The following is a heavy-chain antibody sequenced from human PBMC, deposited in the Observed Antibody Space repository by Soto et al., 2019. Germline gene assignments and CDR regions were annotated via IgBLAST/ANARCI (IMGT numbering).Heavy chain of an antibody. CDR3: ARGRTYYYDSSGYLFDY. CDR2: IYYSGST. D-gene: IGHD3-22*01. V-gene: IGHV4-59*08. J-gene: IGHJ4*02. CDR1: GGSISSYY. Sequence: SETLSLTCTVSGGSISSYYWSWIRQPPGKGLEWIGYIYYSGSTNYNPSLKSRVTISVDTSKNQFSLKLSSVTAADTAVYYCARGRTYYYDSSGYLFDYWGQGTLVTAPQ.